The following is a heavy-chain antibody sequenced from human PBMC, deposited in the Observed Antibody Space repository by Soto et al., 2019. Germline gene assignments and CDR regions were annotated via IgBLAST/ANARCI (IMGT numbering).Heavy chain of an antibody. CDR1: GGSMSSGGYY. D-gene: IGHD3-3*01. Sequence: QVQLQESGPRLVKPSQTLSLTCAVSGGSMSSGGYYWTWIRQLPGKVLEWIGYIYSSGSAYYNPSLKIRLTVSVDTSVNQFSLRLTSVTAADTAVYYCARVVPSIFGVGAIDLWGQGTLVTVSS. CDR2: IYSSGSA. V-gene: IGHV4-31*11. CDR3: ARVVPSIFGVGAIDL. J-gene: IGHJ3*01.